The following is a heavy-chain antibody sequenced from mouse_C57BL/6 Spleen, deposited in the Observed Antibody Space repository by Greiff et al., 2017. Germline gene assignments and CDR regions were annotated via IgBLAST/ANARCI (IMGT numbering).Heavy chain of an antibody. D-gene: IGHD1-1*02. V-gene: IGHV1-81*01. J-gene: IGHJ4*01. CDR1: GYTFTSYG. CDR2: IYPRSGNT. CDR3: ARYYDYDAMDY. Sequence: VQLVESGAELARPGASVKLSCKASGYTFTSYGISWVKQRTGQGLEWIGEIYPRSGNTYYNEKFKGKATLTADKSSSTAYMELRSLTSEDSAVYFCARYYDYDAMDYWGQGTSVTVSS.